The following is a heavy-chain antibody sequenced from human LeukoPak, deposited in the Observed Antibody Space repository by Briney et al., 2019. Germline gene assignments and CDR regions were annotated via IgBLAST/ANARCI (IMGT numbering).Heavy chain of an antibody. D-gene: IGHD6-6*01. CDR3: ARDRQLVLDY. J-gene: IGHJ4*02. V-gene: IGHV3-33*08. CDR2: IWYEGSNK. CDR1: GFTFSSYA. Sequence: PGRSLRLSCAASGFTFSSYAMHGVRQAPGKELEWVAGIWYEGSNKYYADSVKGRFTISRDNSKNPLYLQMNSLRAEDTAVYYCARDRQLVLDYWGQGTLVTVSS.